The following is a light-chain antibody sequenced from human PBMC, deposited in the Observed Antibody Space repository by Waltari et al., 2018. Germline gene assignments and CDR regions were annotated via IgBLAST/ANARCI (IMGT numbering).Light chain of an antibody. J-gene: IGKJ3*01. V-gene: IGKV1-39*01. Sequence: DIQMTQSPSYLSASVGDTVTITCRASQSINNYLTWYQQKPGKAPILLIYATYTLQSGVPSRFSGSGSGTDFTLTISNLQPEDFATYYCQQSYSLLRLTFGPGTKVDIK. CDR2: ATY. CDR1: QSINNY. CDR3: QQSYSLLRLT.